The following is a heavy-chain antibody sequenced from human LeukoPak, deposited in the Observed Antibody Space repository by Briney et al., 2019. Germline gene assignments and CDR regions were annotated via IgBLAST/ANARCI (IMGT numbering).Heavy chain of an antibody. CDR2: IKQDGSEK. V-gene: IGHV3-7*01. J-gene: IGHJ4*02. D-gene: IGHD3-22*01. CDR1: GFTFSSYW. Sequence: QPGGSLRLSCAAPGFTFSSYWMSWVRQAPGKGLEWVTNIKQDGSEKYYVDSVKGRFTISRDNAKNSLYLQMNSLRAEDTAVYYCARDLIVVATFDYWGQGTLVTVSS. CDR3: ARDLIVVATFDY.